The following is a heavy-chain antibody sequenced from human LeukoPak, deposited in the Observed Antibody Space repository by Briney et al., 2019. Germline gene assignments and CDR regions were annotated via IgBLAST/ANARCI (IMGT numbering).Heavy chain of an antibody. CDR3: ARVSYYYDSSGYPGYYYYYMDV. J-gene: IGHJ6*03. V-gene: IGHV4-59*01. CDR2: IYYSGST. CDR1: GGSISSYY. Sequence: PSETLSLTCTVSGGSISSYYWSWIRQPPGKGLEWIGYIYYSGSTNYNPSLKGRVTISVDTSKNQFSLKLSSVTAADTAVYYCARVSYYYDSSGYPGYYYYYMDVWGKGTTVTVSS. D-gene: IGHD3-22*01.